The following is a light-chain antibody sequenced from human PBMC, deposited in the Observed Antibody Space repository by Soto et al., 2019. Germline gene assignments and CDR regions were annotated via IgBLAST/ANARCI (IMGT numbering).Light chain of an antibody. CDR2: DGS. CDR1: SSDVGSYNL. J-gene: IGLJ1*01. Sequence: QSALTQPASVSGSPGQSITISCTGTSSDVGSYNLVSWYQQHPGKAPKLMIYDGSKRPSGVSYRFSGSKSGNTAALTISGLQDEDEADYYCCSYSGSSTFYVFGTGTKLTVL. CDR3: CSYSGSSTFYV. V-gene: IGLV2-23*01.